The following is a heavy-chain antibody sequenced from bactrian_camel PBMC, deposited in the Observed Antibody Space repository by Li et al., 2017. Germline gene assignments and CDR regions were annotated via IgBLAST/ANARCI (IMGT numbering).Heavy chain of an antibody. CDR1: GFAFSVTA. Sequence: QLVESGGGLVQPGGSLRLSCAASGFAFSVTAMSWVRRAPGKGLEWVPAIKGDGSKTYYADSVKGRFTISRDNAKNTLYLQMNSLKPEDTAVYYCAKNVLAPRDRWYRSGYDYWGRGPRSPSP. CDR3: AKNVLAPRDRWYRSGYDY. D-gene: IGHD6*01. J-gene: IGHJ4*01. V-gene: IGHV3S31*01. CDR2: IKGDGSKT.